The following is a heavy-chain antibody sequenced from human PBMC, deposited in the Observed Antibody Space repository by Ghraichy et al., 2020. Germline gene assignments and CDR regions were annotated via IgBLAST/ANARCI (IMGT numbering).Heavy chain of an antibody. CDR2: ISSRGDYT. D-gene: IGHD3-10*01. CDR1: GFSFSSHG. V-gene: IGHV3-23*01. J-gene: IGHJ2*01. CDR3: AKIGVIGLWYFDL. Sequence: GESLNISCAASGFSFSSHGMTWVRQAPGKGPEWVSAISSRGDYTFYAESVKGRFTISRDNSKNTMYLQMNSLGAEDTAVYYCAKIGVIGLWYFDLWGRGTLVTFSS.